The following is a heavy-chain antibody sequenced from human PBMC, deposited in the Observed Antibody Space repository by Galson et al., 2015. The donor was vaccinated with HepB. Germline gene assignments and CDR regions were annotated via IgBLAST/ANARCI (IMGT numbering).Heavy chain of an antibody. CDR2: IIPILGIA. D-gene: IGHD3-10*01. V-gene: IGHV1-69*04. Sequence: SVKVSCKASGGTFSSYTISWVRQAPGQGLEWMGRIIPILGIANYAQKFQGRVTITADKSTSTAYMGLSSLRSEDTAVYYCARERGEGSGSYYNVSYWGQGTLVTVSS. CDR1: GGTFSSYT. J-gene: IGHJ4*02. CDR3: ARERGEGSGSYYNVSY.